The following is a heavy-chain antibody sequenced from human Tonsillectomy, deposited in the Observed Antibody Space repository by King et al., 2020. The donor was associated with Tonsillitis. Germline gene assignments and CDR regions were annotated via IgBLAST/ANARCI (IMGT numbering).Heavy chain of an antibody. CDR1: GFSLSTSGMG. Sequence: TLKESGPTLVKPTQTLTLTCTFSGFSLSTSGMGVGWIRQPPGKALEWLALIYWDDDKRYSPSLKSSLTITKDTAKNQLVLTVTSMDPVDTATYYSAHSSTMAAFDIWGQGTMVPVSS. J-gene: IGHJ3*02. D-gene: IGHD2/OR15-2a*01. V-gene: IGHV2-5*02. CDR3: AHSSTMAAFDI. CDR2: IYWDDDK.